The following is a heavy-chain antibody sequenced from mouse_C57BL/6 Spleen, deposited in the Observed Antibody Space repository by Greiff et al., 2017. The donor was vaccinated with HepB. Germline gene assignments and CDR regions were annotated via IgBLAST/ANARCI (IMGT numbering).Heavy chain of an antibody. V-gene: IGHV1-69*01. CDR2: IDPSDSYT. J-gene: IGHJ4*01. CDR3: ARPTGNAMDY. CDR1: GYTFTSYW. Sequence: QVQLKQPGAELVMPGASVKLSCKASGYTFTSYWMHWVKQRPGQGLEWIGEIDPSDSYTNYNQKFKGKSTLTVDKSSSTAYMQLSSLTSEDSAVYYCARPTGNAMDYWGQGTSVTVSS.